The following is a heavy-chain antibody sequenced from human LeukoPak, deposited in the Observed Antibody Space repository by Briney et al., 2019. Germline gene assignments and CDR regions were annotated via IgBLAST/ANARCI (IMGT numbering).Heavy chain of an antibody. J-gene: IGHJ5*02. V-gene: IGHV4-4*07. Sequence: SETLSLTCTVSGGSISSYYWSWIRQPAGKGLDWIGRMSTSGNSNYIPSLVSRVTMSVDTSKNQFSLNLSSVTAADTAVYYCARESGSMRWFDPWGQGTLVTVSS. D-gene: IGHD6-25*01. CDR1: GGSISSYY. CDR2: MSTSGNS. CDR3: ARESGSMRWFDP.